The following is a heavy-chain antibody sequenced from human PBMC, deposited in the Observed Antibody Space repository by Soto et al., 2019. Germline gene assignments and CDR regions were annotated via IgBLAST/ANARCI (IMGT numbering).Heavy chain of an antibody. CDR3: AREGRGKKAGYNGLVSLGY. CDR2: IIPIFNST. V-gene: IGHV1-18*04. Sequence: ASVKVSCKASGYTFTSHDISWVRQAPGHGLEWLGRIIPIFNSTKYAQSFQGRVTITADKSTSTASLELSSLRSDDTAVYYCAREGRGKKAGYNGLVSLGYWGQGTLVTVSS. CDR1: GYTFTSHD. J-gene: IGHJ4*02. D-gene: IGHD2-2*02.